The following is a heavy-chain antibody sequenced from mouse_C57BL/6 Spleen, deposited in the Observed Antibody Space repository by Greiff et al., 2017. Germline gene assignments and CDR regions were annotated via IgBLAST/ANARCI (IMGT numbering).Heavy chain of an antibody. CDR1: GYTFTEYT. CDR2: FYPGSGSI. CDR3: ASHAPDPPLNHDSFDY. V-gene: IGHV1-62-2*01. Sequence: VQLQQSGAELVKPGASVKLSCKASGYTFTEYTIHWVKQRPGQGLEWIGWFYPGSGSIKYNEKFKGKATLTADKSSSTVYMELSRLTSQDSASYFCASHAPDPPLNHDSFDYGGQGTTVTVSS. J-gene: IGHJ4*01.